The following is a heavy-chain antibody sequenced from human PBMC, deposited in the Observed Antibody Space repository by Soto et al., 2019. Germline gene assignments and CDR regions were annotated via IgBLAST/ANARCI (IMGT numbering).Heavy chain of an antibody. Sequence: GGSLRFSCAASGFTFSSYVMSWVRQAPGKGLEWVSAISGSGSGTYYADSVKGRFTISRDNSKNTLYVQMNSLTSEDTAVYYCASGYCGGVCYHDFWGQGTLVTVSS. V-gene: IGHV3-23*01. CDR3: ASGYCGGVCYHDF. CDR1: GFTFSSYV. CDR2: ISGSGSGT. J-gene: IGHJ4*02. D-gene: IGHD2-21*01.